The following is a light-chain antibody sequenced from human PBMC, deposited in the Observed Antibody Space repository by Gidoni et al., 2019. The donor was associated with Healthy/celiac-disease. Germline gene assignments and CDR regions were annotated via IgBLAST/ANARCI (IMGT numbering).Light chain of an antibody. Sequence: DIQMTQSPSSLSASVGDRVTITCRASQSSSSYLNWYQQKPGKAPNLLIYAASSLQSVVPSRFSGSGSGTDFTLTISSLQPEDFATYYCQQSYSTPWTFGQGTKVEIK. J-gene: IGKJ1*01. CDR2: AAS. CDR3: QQSYSTPWT. CDR1: QSSSSY. V-gene: IGKV1-39*01.